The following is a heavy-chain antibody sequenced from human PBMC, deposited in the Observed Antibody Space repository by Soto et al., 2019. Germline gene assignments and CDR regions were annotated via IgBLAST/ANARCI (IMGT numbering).Heavy chain of an antibody. CDR2: INSDGSST. D-gene: IGHD5-18*01. CDR1: GLTFSSNW. CDR3: ARAIGYSRNSYYSDY. J-gene: IGHJ4*02. Sequence: EVQLVESGGGLVQPGGSLRLSCEASGLTFSSNWMNLVRQAPGKGLVWVSRINSDGSSTSYADSVKGRFTISRDNAKNTLYLQMSSLRVEDTAAYYCARAIGYSRNSYYSDYWGQGTLVTVSS. V-gene: IGHV3-74*01.